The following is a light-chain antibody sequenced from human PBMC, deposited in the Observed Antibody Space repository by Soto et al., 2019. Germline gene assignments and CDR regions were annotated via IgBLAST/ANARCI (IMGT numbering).Light chain of an antibody. V-gene: IGKV3-20*01. CDR3: QQYGSSLALT. CDR2: GVS. J-gene: IGKJ4*01. Sequence: EIVLTQSPGTLSLSPGERATLSCRASQSVSSNYFAWYQQKPGQAPRLLIYGVSSRATGIPDRFSGSGSGADFTLTISRLEPEDFAVYYCQQYGSSLALTFGGGTKVEI. CDR1: QSVSSNY.